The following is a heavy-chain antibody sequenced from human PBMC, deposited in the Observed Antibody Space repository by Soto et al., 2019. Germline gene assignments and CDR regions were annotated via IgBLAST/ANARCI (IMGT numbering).Heavy chain of an antibody. CDR1: GYTFTSYD. Sequence: GASVKVSCKASGYTFTSYDINWVRQATGQGLEWMGWMNPNSGNTGYAQKFQGRVTMTRNTSISTAYMELSSLRSEDTAVYYCASFYGSGTENIDYYYGMDVWGQGTTVTVSS. V-gene: IGHV1-8*01. D-gene: IGHD3-10*01. CDR3: ASFYGSGTENIDYYYGMDV. CDR2: MNPNSGNT. J-gene: IGHJ6*02.